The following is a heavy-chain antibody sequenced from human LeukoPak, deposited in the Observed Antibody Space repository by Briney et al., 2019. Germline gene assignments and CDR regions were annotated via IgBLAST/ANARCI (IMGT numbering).Heavy chain of an antibody. D-gene: IGHD6-13*01. Sequence: PGGSLRLSCAASGFTFSTYSMNWVRQAPGKGLEWISYISSSNGTIYYADSVKGRFTISRDNAKNSLYLQMNSLRAEDTAVYYCARDSSSWYRYYYYGMDVWGQGTTVTVSS. V-gene: IGHV3-48*01. CDR3: ARDSSSWYRYYYYGMDV. CDR2: ISSSNGTI. CDR1: GFTFSTYS. J-gene: IGHJ6*02.